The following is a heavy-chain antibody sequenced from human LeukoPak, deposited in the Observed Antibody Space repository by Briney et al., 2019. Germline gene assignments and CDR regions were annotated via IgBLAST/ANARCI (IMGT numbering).Heavy chain of an antibody. Sequence: PGGSLRLSCAASGFTVSSNYMTWVRQAPGNGLEWVSVIYRGGNTYYADSVKGRFTISRDNAKNSLYLQMNSLRAEDTAVYYCARRAGAYSHPYDYWGQGTLVTASS. CDR3: ARRAGAYSHPYDY. CDR2: IYRGGNT. V-gene: IGHV3-53*01. D-gene: IGHD4/OR15-4a*01. J-gene: IGHJ4*02. CDR1: GFTVSSNY.